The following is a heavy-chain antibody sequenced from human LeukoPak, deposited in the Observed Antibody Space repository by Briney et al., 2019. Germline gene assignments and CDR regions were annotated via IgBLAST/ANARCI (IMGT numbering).Heavy chain of an antibody. CDR3: AREVGSSCSGGSCYSGYYYYYMDV. V-gene: IGHV1-8*03. CDR1: GYTFTSYD. CDR2: MNPNSGNA. Sequence: ASVKVSRKASGYTFTSYDINWVRQATGQGLEWMGWMNPNSGNAGYAQKFQGRVTITRNTSISTAYMELSSLRSEDTAVYYCAREVGSSCSGGSCYSGYYYYYMDVWGKGTTVTVSS. J-gene: IGHJ6*03. D-gene: IGHD2-15*01.